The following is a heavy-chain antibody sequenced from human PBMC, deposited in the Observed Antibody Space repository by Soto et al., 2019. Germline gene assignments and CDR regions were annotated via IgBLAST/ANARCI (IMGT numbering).Heavy chain of an antibody. CDR2: ISPDGSDV. D-gene: IGHD3-3*01. CDR1: GFPFTNYW. J-gene: IGHJ4*02. CDR3: AKKTYDFWSGSSLWGGYFDY. V-gene: IGHV3-74*01. Sequence: GGSLRLSCAASGFPFTNYWMNWVRQTPGKGLMWVSRISPDGSDVGYADSVKGRFTISRDNSKNTLYLQMNSLRAEDTAVYYCAKKTYDFWSGSSLWGGYFDYWGQGTLVTVSS.